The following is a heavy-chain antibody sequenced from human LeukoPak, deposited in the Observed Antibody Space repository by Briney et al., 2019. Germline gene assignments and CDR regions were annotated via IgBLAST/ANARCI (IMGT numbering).Heavy chain of an antibody. V-gene: IGHV3-53*01. J-gene: IGHJ6*02. Sequence: GGSLRLSCAASGFTFSSYAMSWVRQAPGKGLEWVSVIYSGGSTYYADSVKGRFTISRDNSKNTLYLQMNSLRAEDTAVYYCARGQYYDFWSGYYFHYGMDVWGQGTTVTVSS. CDR2: IYSGGST. CDR3: ARGQYYDFWSGYYFHYGMDV. D-gene: IGHD3-3*01. CDR1: GFTFSSYA.